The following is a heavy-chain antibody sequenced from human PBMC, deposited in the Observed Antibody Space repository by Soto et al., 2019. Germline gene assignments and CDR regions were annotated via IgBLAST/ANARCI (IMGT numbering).Heavy chain of an antibody. CDR1: GYSFTSYW. D-gene: IGHD3-10*01. J-gene: IGHJ6*02. CDR2: IYPGDSDS. V-gene: IGHV5-51*01. CDR3: ARPRSGSYRLDYYGMDV. Sequence: PGESLKISCKGSGYSFTSYWIGWVRQMPGKGLEWMGIIYPGDSDSRYSPSFQGQVTISADKSINTAYLQWRSLRASDTAMYYCARPRSGSYRLDYYGMDVWGQGTTVTVSS.